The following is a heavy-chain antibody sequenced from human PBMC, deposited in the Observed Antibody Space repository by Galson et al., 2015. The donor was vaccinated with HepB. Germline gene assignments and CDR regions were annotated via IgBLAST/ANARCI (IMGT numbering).Heavy chain of an antibody. CDR2: IRQDGSEK. Sequence: SLRLSCAASGFTFSSYWMSWVRQAPGKGLEWVANIRQDGSEKYYVDSVKGRFTISRDNAKNSLYLQMNSLRAEDTAVYYCARETGYGDYLKYFQHWGQGTLVTVSS. V-gene: IGHV3-7*03. CDR3: ARETGYGDYLKYFQH. D-gene: IGHD4-17*01. CDR1: GFTFSSYW. J-gene: IGHJ1*01.